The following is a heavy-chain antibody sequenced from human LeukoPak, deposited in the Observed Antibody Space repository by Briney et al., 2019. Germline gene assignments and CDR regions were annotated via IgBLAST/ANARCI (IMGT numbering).Heavy chain of an antibody. CDR3: ARDLQGTFGDDAFDI. D-gene: IGHD3-10*01. J-gene: IGHJ3*02. CDR2: INPNSGDT. Sequence: GGPVKVSCKASGYTFTGYYMHWVRQALGQGLEWMGWINPNSGDTNYAQKFQGRVTMTRDTSISTAYMELSRLRSDDTAVYYCARDLQGTFGDDAFDIWGQGTMVTVSS. V-gene: IGHV1-2*02. CDR1: GYTFTGYY.